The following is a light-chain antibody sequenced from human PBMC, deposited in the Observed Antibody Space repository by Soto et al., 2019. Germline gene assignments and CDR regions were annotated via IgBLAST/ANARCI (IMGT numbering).Light chain of an antibody. Sequence: QSAPTQPASVSGSPGHSITISCTGTSSDVGGYNFVSWYQQKPGKAPKLLIYEVTHRPSGISDRFSGSKSGNMASLTISGLQDEDEASYDCCTYARNRPYVFGSGTKVTVL. CDR3: CTYARNRPYV. CDR2: EVT. J-gene: IGLJ1*01. V-gene: IGLV2-14*01. CDR1: SSDVGGYNF.